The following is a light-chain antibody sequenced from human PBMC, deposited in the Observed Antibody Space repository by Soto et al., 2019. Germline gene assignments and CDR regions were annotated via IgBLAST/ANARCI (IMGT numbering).Light chain of an antibody. J-gene: IGLJ7*01. V-gene: IGLV2-14*03. CDR2: DVY. Sequence: QSALTQPASVSGSPGQSITISCAGTSSDVGTNNYVSWYQHHPGKAPKLMIYDVYNRPSGDSNRFSGSKSGNTASLTISGLQAEDEADYYCSSWTSGATYVFGSGTQLTVL. CDR3: SSWTSGATYV. CDR1: SSDVGTNNY.